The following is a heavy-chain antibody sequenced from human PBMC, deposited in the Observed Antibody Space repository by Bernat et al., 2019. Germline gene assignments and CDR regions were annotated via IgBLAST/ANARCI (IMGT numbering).Heavy chain of an antibody. J-gene: IGHJ4*02. V-gene: IGHV3-21*01. CDR3: AKDEIDSSSWYVGFFDY. Sequence: EVQLVESGGGLVKPGGSLRLSCAASGFTFSSYSMNWVRQAPGKGLEWVSSISSSSSYIYYADSVKGRFTISRDNAKNSLYLQMNSLRAEDTAVYYCAKDEIDSSSWYVGFFDYWGQGTLVTVSS. CDR1: GFTFSSYS. CDR2: ISSSSSYI. D-gene: IGHD6-13*01.